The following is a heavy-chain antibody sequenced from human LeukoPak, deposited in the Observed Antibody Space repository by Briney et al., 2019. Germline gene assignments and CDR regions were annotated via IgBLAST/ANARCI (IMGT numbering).Heavy chain of an antibody. Sequence: ASVKVSCKASGYTFTSYDINWVRQATGQGLEWMGWMNPKSGKTGYAQRFQSRVTITRNTSISTAYMELRSLRSEDTAVYYCARGRRIAAAGVPGRPRYYYYYMDVWGKGTTVTASS. J-gene: IGHJ6*03. CDR1: GYTFTSYD. D-gene: IGHD6-13*01. CDR3: ARGRRIAAAGVPGRPRYYYYYMDV. CDR2: MNPKSGKT. V-gene: IGHV1-8*03.